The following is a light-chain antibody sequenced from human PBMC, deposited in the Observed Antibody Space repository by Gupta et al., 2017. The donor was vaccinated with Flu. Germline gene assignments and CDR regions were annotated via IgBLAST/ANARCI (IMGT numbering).Light chain of an antibody. CDR3: CAYAGSSFWV. Sequence: SITISCTGTSSVVGSYNLVYWHQPPTANALQLMIYEVSKRSSGVASRFSASKSGNTASLTISVHQDEDDADYYCCAYAGSSFWVFGGGTKLTVL. CDR2: EVS. J-gene: IGLJ3*02. CDR1: SSVVGSYNL. V-gene: IGLV2-23*02.